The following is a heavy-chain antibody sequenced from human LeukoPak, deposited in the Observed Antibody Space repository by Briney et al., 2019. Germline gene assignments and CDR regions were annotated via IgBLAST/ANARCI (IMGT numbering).Heavy chain of an antibody. Sequence: KASETLSLTCTVSGGSISSYYWSWIRQPPGKGLEWIAYISDIGSINYNPSLKSRVTISLDTSKNQFSLKLSSVTAADTAGYYCAGHHPRNTVDFWGQGTLVTVSS. CDR2: ISDIGSI. J-gene: IGHJ4*02. V-gene: IGHV4-59*08. CDR3: AGHHPRNTVDF. D-gene: IGHD2/OR15-2a*01. CDR1: GGSISSYY.